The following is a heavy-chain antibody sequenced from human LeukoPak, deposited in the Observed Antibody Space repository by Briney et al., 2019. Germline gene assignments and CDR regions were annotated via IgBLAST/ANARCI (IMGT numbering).Heavy chain of an antibody. Sequence: SGPTLVNPTQTLTLTCTFSGFSLSTSGVGVGWIRQPPGKALEWLALIYWNDDKRYSPSLKSRLTITKDTSKNQVVVTMTNMDPVDTATYYCAHAPYDYVWGSYRYTDGLHFDYWGQGTLVTVSS. D-gene: IGHD3-16*02. CDR1: GFSLSTSGVG. CDR3: AHAPYDYVWGSYRYTDGLHFDY. J-gene: IGHJ4*02. V-gene: IGHV2-5*01. CDR2: IYWNDDK.